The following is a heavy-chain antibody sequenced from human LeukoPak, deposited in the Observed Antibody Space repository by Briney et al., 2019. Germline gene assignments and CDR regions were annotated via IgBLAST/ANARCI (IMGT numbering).Heavy chain of an antibody. CDR2: ISSSSSYI. D-gene: IGHD3-10*01. J-gene: IGHJ6*03. V-gene: IGHV3-21*01. CDR3: ATTYYYGSGSYFFYYYYMDV. CDR1: GFTFRSYS. Sequence: GGSLRLSCAASGFTFRSYSMNWVRQAPGKRLEWVSSISSSSSYIYYADSVKGRFTISRDNAKNSLYLQMNSLRAEDTAVYYCATTYYYGSGSYFFYYYYMDVWGKGTTVTISS.